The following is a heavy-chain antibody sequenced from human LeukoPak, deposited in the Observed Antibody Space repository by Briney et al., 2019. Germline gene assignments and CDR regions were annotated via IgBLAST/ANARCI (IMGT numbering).Heavy chain of an antibody. CDR2: IYYSGNT. CDR3: ARDRVRGNSNPYFDY. CDR1: GGSISTSAYY. J-gene: IGHJ4*02. D-gene: IGHD4-11*01. Sequence: SETLSLTCIVSGGSISTSAYYWGWIRQPPGEGLQWIGSIYYSGNTYYNSSLKSRVTISVDTSKNQFSLKLSSVTAADTAVYYCARDRVRGNSNPYFDYWGQGTLVTVSS. V-gene: IGHV4-39*07.